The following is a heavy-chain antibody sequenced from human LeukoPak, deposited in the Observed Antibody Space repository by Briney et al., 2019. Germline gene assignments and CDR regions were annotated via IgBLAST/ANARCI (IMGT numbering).Heavy chain of an antibody. CDR3: ARDRGPALVATISIGFPHYGMDV. D-gene: IGHD5-12*01. J-gene: IGHJ6*02. Sequence: ASVKVSCKASGYTFTSYGISWVRQAPGQGFEWMGWVSAYNGNTNYAQKLQGRVTMTTDTSTSTAYMELRSLRSDDTAVYYCARDRGPALVATISIGFPHYGMDVWGQGTTVTVSS. CDR1: GYTFTSYG. CDR2: VSAYNGNT. V-gene: IGHV1-18*01.